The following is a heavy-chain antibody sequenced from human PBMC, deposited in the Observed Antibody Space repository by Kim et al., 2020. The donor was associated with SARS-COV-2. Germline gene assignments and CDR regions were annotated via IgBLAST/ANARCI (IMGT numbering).Heavy chain of an antibody. Sequence: GGSLRLSCAASGFTFNNYAMSWVRQAPGKGLEWVSSIIGSGSNTKYADSVKGRFTISRDNSKNTLYLQMNSLRAEDTAIYYCATRGGPYFFDSWGQGTLVSVSS. V-gene: IGHV3-23*01. D-gene: IGHD6-25*01. J-gene: IGHJ4*02. CDR2: IIGSGSNT. CDR3: ATRGGPYFFDS. CDR1: GFTFNNYA.